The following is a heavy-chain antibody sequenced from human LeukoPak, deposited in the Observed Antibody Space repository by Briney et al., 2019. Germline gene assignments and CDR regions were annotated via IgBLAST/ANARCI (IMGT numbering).Heavy chain of an antibody. V-gene: IGHV4-61*08. J-gene: IGHJ2*01. D-gene: IGHD2-15*01. Sequence: SETLSLTCTVSGGSISSGDYYWSWIRQPPGKGLEWIGYIYYSGSTNYNPSLKSRVTISVDTSKNQFSLKLSSVTAADTAVYYCARDRTYCSGGSCYFDWYFDLWGRGTLVTVSS. CDR3: ARDRTYCSGGSCYFDWYFDL. CDR1: GGSISSGDYY. CDR2: IYYSGST.